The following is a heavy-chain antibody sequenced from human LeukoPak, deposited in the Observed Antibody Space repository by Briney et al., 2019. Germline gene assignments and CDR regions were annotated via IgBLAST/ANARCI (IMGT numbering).Heavy chain of an antibody. CDR3: ARDIVAVPAAINWFDP. V-gene: IGHV1-2*02. CDR2: INPNSGGT. CDR1: GYTFTGYY. Sequence: ASVKVSCKASGYTFTGYYMHWVRQAPGQGLEWMGWINPNSGGTNYAQKFQGRVTMTRDTSISTAYMELSRLRSDDTAVYYCARDIVAVPAAINWFDPWGQGTLVTVSS. J-gene: IGHJ5*02. D-gene: IGHD2-2*01.